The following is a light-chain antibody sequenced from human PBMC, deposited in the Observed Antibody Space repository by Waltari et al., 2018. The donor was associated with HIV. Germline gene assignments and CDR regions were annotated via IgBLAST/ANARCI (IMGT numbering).Light chain of an antibody. CDR2: NDK. J-gene: IGLJ1*01. Sequence: SYDLSQAPSVSVAPGQTATITCEGNNILIKSVHWYQQRPGQAPVLVIYNDKDRPSGIPDRCSGSNSGNTATLTIYRVEAGDEADYVCQGWECGGVRPYVFGTGTKV. CDR1: NILIKS. CDR3: QGWECGGVRPYV. V-gene: IGLV3-21*01.